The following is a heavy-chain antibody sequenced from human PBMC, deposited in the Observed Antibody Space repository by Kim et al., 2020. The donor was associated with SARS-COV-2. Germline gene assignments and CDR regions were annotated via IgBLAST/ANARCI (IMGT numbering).Heavy chain of an antibody. J-gene: IGHJ4*02. CDR3: ARDSFVRGLIIYYLDF. CDR2: ISYDGYNK. V-gene: IGHV3-30-3*01. CDR1: GFTFSSYT. Sequence: GGSLRLSCAASGFTFSSYTMHWVRQAPGKGLEWVAVISYDGYNKYYADSVKGRFTISRDNSKNTLYLQINSLRAEDTAVYYCARDSFVRGLIIYYLDFWGQGTLVTVSS. D-gene: IGHD3-10*01.